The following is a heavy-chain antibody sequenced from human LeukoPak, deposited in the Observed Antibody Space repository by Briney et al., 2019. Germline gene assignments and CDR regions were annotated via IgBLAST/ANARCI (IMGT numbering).Heavy chain of an antibody. Sequence: GGSLRLSCAASAFTFSKYWMSWLRQAPGKGLEWVANIKEDGSEINYVDSVKGRFTNSRDNAKNSLYLQMNSLRVDDTAVYYCARDRGYSTFDYWGQGTLVTVSS. D-gene: IGHD4-23*01. J-gene: IGHJ4*02. CDR3: ARDRGYSTFDY. CDR1: AFTFSKYW. CDR2: IKEDGSEI. V-gene: IGHV3-7*01.